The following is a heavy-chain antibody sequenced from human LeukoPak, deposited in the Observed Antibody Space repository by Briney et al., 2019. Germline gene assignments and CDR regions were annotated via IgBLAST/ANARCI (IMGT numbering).Heavy chain of an antibody. J-gene: IGHJ5*02. CDR2: IYHSGST. D-gene: IGHD2-15*01. Sequence: SETLSLTCAVSGGSISSGGYSWSWIRQPPGKGLEWIGYIYHSGSTYYNPSLKSRVTISVDTSKNQFSLKLSSVTAADTAVYYCARASLVVAATPYNWFDPWGQGTLVTVSS. CDR3: ARASLVVAATPYNWFDP. CDR1: GGSISSGGYS. V-gene: IGHV4-30-2*01.